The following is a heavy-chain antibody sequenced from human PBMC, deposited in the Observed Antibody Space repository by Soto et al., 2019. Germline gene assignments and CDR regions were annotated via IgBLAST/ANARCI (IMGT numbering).Heavy chain of an antibody. J-gene: IGHJ4*02. CDR3: ARTPTGGRDGSSYYFDY. CDR1: GGSISSGGYY. CDR2: IYYSGST. D-gene: IGHD2-15*01. Sequence: KTSETLSLTCTVSGGSISSGGYYWSWIRQHPGKGLEWIGYIYYSGSTYYNPSLKSRVTISVDTSKNQFSLKLSSVTAADTAVYYCARTPTGGRDGSSYYFDYWGQGTLVTVSS. V-gene: IGHV4-31*03.